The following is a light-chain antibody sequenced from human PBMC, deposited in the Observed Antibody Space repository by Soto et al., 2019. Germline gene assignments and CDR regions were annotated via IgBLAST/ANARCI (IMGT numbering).Light chain of an antibody. CDR2: DVT. CDR1: SSDVGRYNY. Sequence: QSALTQPRSVSGSPGQSVTISCTGTSSDVGRYNYVSWYQQRPGKAPKLIIYDVTQRPSGVPDRFSGSKSGNTASLTISGLQAEDEADYYCCSYEGSYTFRVFGGGTKLTVL. J-gene: IGLJ2*01. CDR3: CSYEGSYTFRV. V-gene: IGLV2-11*01.